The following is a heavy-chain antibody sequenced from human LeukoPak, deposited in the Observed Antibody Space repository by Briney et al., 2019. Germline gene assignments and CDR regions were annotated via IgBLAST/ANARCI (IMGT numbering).Heavy chain of an antibody. CDR1: GGSPSSSDYY. Sequence: SETLSLTCTVSGGSPSSSDYYWGWIRQPPGKGLQWIGSIYYIGTTFYNPSLRSRVTISVDTSKNQFSLKLSSVTAADTALYYCARDVAGAAVADDFDCWGQGTLVTVSS. V-gene: IGHV4-39*02. CDR2: IYYIGTT. D-gene: IGHD6-19*01. J-gene: IGHJ4*02. CDR3: ARDVAGAAVADDFDC.